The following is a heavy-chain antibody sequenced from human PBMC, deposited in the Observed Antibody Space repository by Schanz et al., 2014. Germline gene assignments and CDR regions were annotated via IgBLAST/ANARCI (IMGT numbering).Heavy chain of an antibody. CDR1: GYTFTNYY. D-gene: IGHD3-16*01. J-gene: IGHJ4*02. V-gene: IGHV1-46*01. CDR2: IVPTFGTV. CDR3: AREGGNGDYYFHY. Sequence: QVHLVQSGAEVKKPGASVKVSCKASGYTFTNYYIHWVRQAPGQGLEWMGSIVPTFGTVNYAQKFQARVTITADRSTSTTYMELSSLTSDDTAVYFCAREGGNGDYYFHYWGQGSLVTVSS.